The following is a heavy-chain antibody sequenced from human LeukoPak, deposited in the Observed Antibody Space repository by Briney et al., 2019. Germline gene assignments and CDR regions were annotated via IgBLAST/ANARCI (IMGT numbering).Heavy chain of an antibody. Sequence: ASVKVSCKASGYTFTSYGISWVRQAPGQGLEWMGWISAYNGNTNYAQKLQGRVTMTTDTSTSTAYMELRSLRSDDTAVYYCARDGEDIVVVPAANDAFDIWGQGTIVTVSS. V-gene: IGHV1-18*01. D-gene: IGHD2-2*01. CDR1: GYTFTSYG. CDR2: ISAYNGNT. J-gene: IGHJ3*02. CDR3: ARDGEDIVVVPAANDAFDI.